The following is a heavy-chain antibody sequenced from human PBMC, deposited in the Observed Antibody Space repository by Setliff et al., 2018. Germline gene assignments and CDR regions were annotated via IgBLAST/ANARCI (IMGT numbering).Heavy chain of an antibody. CDR1: GGSFSGYY. Sequence: PSETLSLTCAVYGGSFSGYYWSWIRQPPGKGLEWIGEINHSGSTNYNPPLKSRVTISVDTSKNQFSLKLSSVTAADTAVYYCARVSSVIDAFDIWGQGTMVTVSS. CDR3: ARVSSVIDAFDI. D-gene: IGHD6-25*01. J-gene: IGHJ3*02. V-gene: IGHV4-34*01. CDR2: INHSGST.